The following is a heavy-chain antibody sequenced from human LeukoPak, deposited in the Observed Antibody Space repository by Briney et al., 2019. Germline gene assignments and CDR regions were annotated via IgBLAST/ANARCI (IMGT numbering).Heavy chain of an antibody. D-gene: IGHD3-16*02. CDR1: GFTFSSYW. CDR3: ARARSEIGGGIVYYFDY. Sequence: PGGSLRLSCAASGFTFSSYWMSWVRQAPGKGLEWVANIKQDGSEKYYVDSVKGRFTISRDNAKNSLYLQMNSLRAEDTAVYYCARARSEIGGGIVYYFDYWGQGTLVTVSS. CDR2: IKQDGSEK. J-gene: IGHJ4*02. V-gene: IGHV3-7*01.